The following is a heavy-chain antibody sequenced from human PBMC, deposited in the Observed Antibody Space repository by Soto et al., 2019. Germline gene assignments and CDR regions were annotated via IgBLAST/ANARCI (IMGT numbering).Heavy chain of an antibody. CDR3: ARAYGGNPALFDP. CDR1: GFTVSSDY. CDR2: IYTGGST. J-gene: IGHJ5*02. D-gene: IGHD4-17*01. V-gene: IGHV3-53*01. Sequence: EVQLVESGGGLIQPGGSLRLSCAASGFTVSSDYMSWVRQAPGKGLEWVSVIYTGGSTYYADSVKGRFTFSRDNSKNTLYLQMSSLRAEDTAVYYCARAYGGNPALFDPWGKGTLVTVSS.